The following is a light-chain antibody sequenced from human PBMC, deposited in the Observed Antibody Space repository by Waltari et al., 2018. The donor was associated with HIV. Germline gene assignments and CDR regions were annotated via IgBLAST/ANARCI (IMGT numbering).Light chain of an antibody. V-gene: IGKV4-1*01. Sequence: DIVMTQSPDSLAVSLGAPATINCKSSQSVLYSSDNKNYLAWSQQKPGQPPKLLIYWASTRESGVPDRFSGSGSGTDFTLTISSLQAEDVAVYYCHQYYSAPWTFGQGTKVEI. CDR3: HQYYSAPWT. CDR2: WAS. CDR1: QSVLYSSDNKNY. J-gene: IGKJ1*01.